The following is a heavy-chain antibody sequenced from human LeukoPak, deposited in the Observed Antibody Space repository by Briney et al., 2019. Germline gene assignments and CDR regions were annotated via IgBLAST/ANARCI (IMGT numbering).Heavy chain of an antibody. CDR3: TTDGSGSYVFEY. CDR2: VNGPGTDT. D-gene: IGHD3-10*01. CDR1: GFTFSTYW. V-gene: IGHV3-74*01. Sequence: GGSLRLSCAASGFTFSTYWMQWVRQAPGKGLVWVSHVNGPGTDTTYADSVKGRFTISRDNAKNTLYLQMNSLRAEDTAVYYCTTDGSGSYVFEYWGQGTLVTVSS. J-gene: IGHJ4*02.